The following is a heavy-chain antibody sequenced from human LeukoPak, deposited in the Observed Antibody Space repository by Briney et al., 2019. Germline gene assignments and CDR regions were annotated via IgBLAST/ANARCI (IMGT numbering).Heavy chain of an antibody. Sequence: GESLKISCKGSGYSFTSYWIGWVRQMPGKGLEWMGIIYPGDSDTRYSPSFQGQVTISTDKSINTAYLQWSSLKASDTAMYYCARALTTVAVEAFDIWGQGTMVTVSS. V-gene: IGHV5-51*01. J-gene: IGHJ3*02. CDR2: IYPGDSDT. CDR1: GYSFTSYW. D-gene: IGHD4-23*01. CDR3: ARALTTVAVEAFDI.